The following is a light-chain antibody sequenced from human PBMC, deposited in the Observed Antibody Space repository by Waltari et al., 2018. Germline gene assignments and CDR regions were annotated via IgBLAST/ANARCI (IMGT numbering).Light chain of an antibody. CDR2: DVS. CDR3: ASYTSITVI. Sequence: QSALTQPASVSGSPGQSITISCTGSSSGLGDYKYVSWYQQQPGKAPKLMSYDVSNRPSGVSDRFAGSKSGNTASLTISGLLVEDEADYYCASYTSITVIFGGGTKLTVL. CDR1: SSGLGDYKY. V-gene: IGLV2-14*03. J-gene: IGLJ2*01.